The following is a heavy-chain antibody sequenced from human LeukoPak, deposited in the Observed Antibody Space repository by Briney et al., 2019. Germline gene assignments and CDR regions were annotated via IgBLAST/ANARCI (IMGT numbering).Heavy chain of an antibody. Sequence: GESLRLSCAASGFTFRSYAMSWVRQAPGKGLEWVSVITDSGGTTFYADSVKGRFTISRDNSKNTLYLQMNSLSAEDSAIYYCAKLWRGSYPRYFDYWGQGALVTVSS. J-gene: IGHJ4*02. CDR1: GFTFRSYA. D-gene: IGHD1-26*01. CDR3: AKLWRGSYPRYFDY. V-gene: IGHV3-23*01. CDR2: ITDSGGTT.